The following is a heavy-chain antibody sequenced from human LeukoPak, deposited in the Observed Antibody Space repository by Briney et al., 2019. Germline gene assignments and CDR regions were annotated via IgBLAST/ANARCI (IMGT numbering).Heavy chain of an antibody. D-gene: IGHD3-10*01. V-gene: IGHV3-23*01. Sequence: GGSLRLSCAASGFTFSSFAMSWVRQAPGKGLEWVSTISDSGGYTCYADSVKGRFTISRDNSKNTLYLHMNSLRAEDTAVYYCAKLGNFASGSYSDWGQGTLVTVSS. CDR3: AKLGNFASGSYSD. J-gene: IGHJ4*02. CDR2: ISDSGGYT. CDR1: GFTFSSFA.